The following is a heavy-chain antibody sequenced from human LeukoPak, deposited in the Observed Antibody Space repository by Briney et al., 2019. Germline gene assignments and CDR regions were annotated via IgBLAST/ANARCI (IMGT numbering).Heavy chain of an antibody. J-gene: IGHJ4*02. Sequence: GGSLRLSCAASGFTFSTYWMHWVRQAPGKGLEWVSVISADSATTFYADSVKGRFTISRDNAKNTVFLQMSSLRAEDTALYYCARKSASGNYPLDYWGQGTLVTVSS. CDR1: GFTFSTYW. V-gene: IGHV3-23*01. CDR2: ISADSATT. D-gene: IGHD3-10*01. CDR3: ARKSASGNYPLDY.